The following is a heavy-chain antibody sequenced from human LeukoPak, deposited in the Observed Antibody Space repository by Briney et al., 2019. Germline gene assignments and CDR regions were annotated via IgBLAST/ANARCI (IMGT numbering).Heavy chain of an antibody. D-gene: IGHD3-22*01. J-gene: IGHJ4*02. CDR3: AKGLRYYYDSSGYYYFDY. CDR1: GFTFSAYA. Sequence: GGSLRLSCAASGFTFSAYAMGWVRQAPGKGLEWVSGISGSGGSTYYADSVKGRLTISRDNSKNTLYLQMNSLRAEDTAVYYCAKGLRYYYDSSGYYYFDYWGQGTLVTVSS. V-gene: IGHV3-23*01. CDR2: ISGSGGST.